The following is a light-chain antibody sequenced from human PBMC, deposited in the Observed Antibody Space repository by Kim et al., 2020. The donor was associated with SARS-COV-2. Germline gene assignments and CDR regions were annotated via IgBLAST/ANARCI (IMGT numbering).Light chain of an antibody. CDR1: QSVTINH. Sequence: SPTESATLSCWASQSVTINHLASYQPRPGQAPRLLIYGASRRATGIPSMFSGSGSGTDFTLPISRLEPEDFAVYFCHQYGISRTFGQGTKVDIK. CDR3: HQYGISRT. V-gene: IGKV3-20*01. CDR2: GAS. J-gene: IGKJ1*01.